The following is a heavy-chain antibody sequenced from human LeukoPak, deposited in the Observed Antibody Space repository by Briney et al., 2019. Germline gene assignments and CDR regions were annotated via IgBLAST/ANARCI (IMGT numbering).Heavy chain of an antibody. V-gene: IGHV3-20*04. D-gene: IGHD1-26*01. CDR1: GFMFDDYG. CDR3: ARGSAWERGSYDY. Sequence: PGGSLRLSCAASGFMFDDYGMSWVRQAPGKGLEWVSGINWNGGRTGYADSVKGRFTISRDNAENSLYLQMNSLRVEDTAVYYCARGSAWERGSYDYWGQGTLVTVSS. CDR2: INWNGGRT. J-gene: IGHJ4*02.